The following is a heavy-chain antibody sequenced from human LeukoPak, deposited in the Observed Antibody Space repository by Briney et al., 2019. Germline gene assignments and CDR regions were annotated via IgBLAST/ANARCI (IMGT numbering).Heavy chain of an antibody. V-gene: IGHV3-9*01. Sequence: PGGSLRLSCAASGFTFDDYYMHWVRQAPGKGLEWVSGISWNGGSIGYADSVKGRFTISRDNAKNSLYLQMNSLRVEDSALYYCAKNGDSRAYYFFYMDVWGKGTTVTVSS. D-gene: IGHD3-10*01. CDR3: AKNGDSRAYYFFYMDV. CDR2: ISWNGGSI. CDR1: GFTFDDYY. J-gene: IGHJ6*03.